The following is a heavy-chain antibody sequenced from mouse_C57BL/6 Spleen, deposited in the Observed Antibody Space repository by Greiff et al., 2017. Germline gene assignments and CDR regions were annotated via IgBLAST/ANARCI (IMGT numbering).Heavy chain of an antibody. D-gene: IGHD2-1*01. Sequence: VHVKHSGPELVKPGASVKISCKASGYSFTDYNMNWVKQSNGKSIEWIGVINPNYVTTSYNQKFKGKATLTVYNSSITAYMQLNSLTSVDSTVYDCAREDGKPWYFYVWGTGTTVTVSS. CDR3: AREDGKPWYFYV. J-gene: IGHJ1*03. CDR2: INPNYVTT. CDR1: GYSFTDYN. V-gene: IGHV1-39*01.